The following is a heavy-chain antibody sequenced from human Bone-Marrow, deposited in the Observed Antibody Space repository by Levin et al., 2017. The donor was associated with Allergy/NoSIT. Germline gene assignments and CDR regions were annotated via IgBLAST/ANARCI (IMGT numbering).Heavy chain of an antibody. Sequence: GESLKISCAASGFTFSRHAMYWVRQAPGKGLEWVAVISYDGSNKNYADSVKCRFTISRDNSKNTLYLQMSSLRGEDTAVYYCARDWYDFEVDPWGQGTLVTVSS. CDR2: ISYDGSNK. J-gene: IGHJ5*02. CDR1: GFTFSRHA. V-gene: IGHV3-30-3*01. CDR3: ARDWYDFEVDP. D-gene: IGHD3-3*01.